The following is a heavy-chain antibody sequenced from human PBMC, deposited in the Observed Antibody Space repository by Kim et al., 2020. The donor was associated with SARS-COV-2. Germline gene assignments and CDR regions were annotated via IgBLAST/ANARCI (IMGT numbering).Heavy chain of an antibody. V-gene: IGHV4-34*01. CDR3: ARGYYNGVTMFRGTHSYY. J-gene: IGHJ6*01. CDR2: INHSGST. CDR1: GGSFSGYY. D-gene: IGHD3-10*01. Sequence: SETLSLTCAVYGGSFSGYYWSWIRQPPGKGLEWIGEINHSGSTNYNPSLKSRVTISVDTSKNQFSLKLSSVTAADTAVYYCARGYYNGVTMFRGTHSYY.